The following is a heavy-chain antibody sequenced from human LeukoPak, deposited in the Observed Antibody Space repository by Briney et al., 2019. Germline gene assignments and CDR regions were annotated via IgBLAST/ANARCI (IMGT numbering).Heavy chain of an antibody. V-gene: IGHV1-2*06. D-gene: IGHD3-22*01. J-gene: IGHJ4*02. CDR2: INPNSGGT. Sequence: GASVKVSCKASGGTFSSYAISWVRQAPGQGLEWMGRINPNSGGTNYAQKFQGRVTMTRDTSISTVYMELSRLRSDDTAVYYCARMGYYESSGYYEYWGQGTLVTVSS. CDR1: GGTFSSYA. CDR3: ARMGYYESSGYYEY.